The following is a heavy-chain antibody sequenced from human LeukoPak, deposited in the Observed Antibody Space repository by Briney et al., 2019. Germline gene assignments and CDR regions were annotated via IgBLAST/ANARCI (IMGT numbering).Heavy chain of an antibody. J-gene: IGHJ4*02. CDR3: ASGYCSGGSCEPGRDY. Sequence: RGSLRLSCGASGFTFSSYWMHWVRQAPGKGLVWVSRINNDGSSTSYADSVQGRFTISRDNAKNSLYLQMNSLRAEDTAVYYCASGYCSGGSCEPGRDYWGQGTLVTVSS. CDR2: INNDGSST. V-gene: IGHV3-74*01. CDR1: GFTFSSYW. D-gene: IGHD2-15*01.